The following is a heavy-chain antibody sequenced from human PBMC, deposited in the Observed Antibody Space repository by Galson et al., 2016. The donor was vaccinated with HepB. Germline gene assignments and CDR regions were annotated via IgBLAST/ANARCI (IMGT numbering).Heavy chain of an antibody. V-gene: IGHV3-74*01. D-gene: IGHD1-7*01. Sequence: SLRLSCAASGFSFSSHWMHWVRQAPGKGLVWVSHINSDGSSINYADSVKGRITISRDNAKNTLYLQMNSLRAEETAVYYCVRDIWNYGDYWGQGSLVVVSS. CDR1: GFSFSSHW. J-gene: IGHJ4*02. CDR3: VRDIWNYGDY. CDR2: INSDGSSI.